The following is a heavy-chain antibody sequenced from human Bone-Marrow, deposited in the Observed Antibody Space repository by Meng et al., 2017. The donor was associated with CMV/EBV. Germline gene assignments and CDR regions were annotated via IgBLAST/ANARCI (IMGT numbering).Heavy chain of an antibody. V-gene: IGHV1-69*10. D-gene: IGHD2-2*01. CDR2: IIPILGIA. J-gene: IGHJ6*02. CDR3: ARHMVVPATTHPYYYYGMDV. Sequence: SVKVSCKASGGTFSSYAIRWVRQAPGQGLEWMGGIIPILGIANYAQKFQGRVTITADKSTSTAHMELSSPRSEDTAVYYCARHMVVPATTHPYYYYGMDVWGQGTTVTVSS. CDR1: GGTFSSYA.